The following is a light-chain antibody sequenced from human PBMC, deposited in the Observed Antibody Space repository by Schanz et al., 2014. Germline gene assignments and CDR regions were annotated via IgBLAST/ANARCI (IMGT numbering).Light chain of an antibody. CDR3: CSYAGSTNLR. CDR2: EVS. CDR1: SSDVGGYNY. V-gene: IGLV2-8*01. Sequence: QSALTQPPSASGSPGQSVTISCTGTSSDVGGYNYVSWYQQHPGKAPKLMIYEVSKRPSGVPDRFSGSKSGNTASLTVSGHQAEDEADYYCCSYAGSTNLRFGGGTQLTVL. J-gene: IGLJ3*02.